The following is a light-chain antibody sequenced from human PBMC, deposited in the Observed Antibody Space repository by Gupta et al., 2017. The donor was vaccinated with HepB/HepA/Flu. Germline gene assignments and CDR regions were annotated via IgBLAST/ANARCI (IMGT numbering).Light chain of an antibody. V-gene: IGKV1-5*03. J-gene: IGKJ1*01. CDR3: QHYYRSSRT. CDR1: ESISTW. Sequence: DIQMTQSPSTLSASVGDRVTLTCRASESISTWLAWYQQKPGKAPKLLIYRASTLESGVPSRFSGSGSGTEITLTISSLQPDDFATYYCQHYYRSSRTFGQGTKGEI. CDR2: RAS.